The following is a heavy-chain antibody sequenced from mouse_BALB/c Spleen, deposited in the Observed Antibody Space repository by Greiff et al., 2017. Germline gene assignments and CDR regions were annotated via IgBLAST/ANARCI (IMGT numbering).Heavy chain of an antibody. Sequence: EVKLMESGPGLVKPSQSLSLTCSVTGYSITSGYYWNWIRQFPGNKLEWMGYISYDGSNNYNPSLKNRISITRDTSKNQFFLKLNSVTTEDTATYYCARDDDYHAMDYWGQGTSVTVSS. CDR1: GYSITSGYY. CDR2: ISYDGSN. CDR3: ARDDDYHAMDY. J-gene: IGHJ4*01. V-gene: IGHV3-6*02.